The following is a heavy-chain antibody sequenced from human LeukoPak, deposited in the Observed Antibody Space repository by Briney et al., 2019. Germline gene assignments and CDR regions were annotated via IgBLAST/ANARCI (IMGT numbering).Heavy chain of an antibody. CDR3: ARGSRIQLWNKRPSFDY. J-gene: IGHJ4*02. Sequence: PSETLSLTCAVSGGSISTTNWWNWVRQPPGKGLEWIGEINHSGSTNYNPSLKSRVTISVDTSKNQFSLKLSSVTAADTAVYYCARGSRIQLWNKRPSFDYWGQGTLVTVSS. CDR2: INHSGST. D-gene: IGHD5-18*01. CDR1: GGSISTTNW. V-gene: IGHV4-4*02.